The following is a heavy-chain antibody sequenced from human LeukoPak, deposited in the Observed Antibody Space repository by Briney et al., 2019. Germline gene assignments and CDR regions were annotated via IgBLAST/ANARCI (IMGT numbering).Heavy chain of an antibody. CDR2: IKVGGSET. CDR3: VRGGRSLDT. Sequence: GGSLRLSCVASGFTFSAYWISWVRQAPGKGPEWVANIKVGGSETHYVDSVKGRFTTSRDDAKTSLYLQINSLRAEDTAIYYCVRGGRSLDTWGQGTRVTVSS. J-gene: IGHJ5*02. CDR1: GFTFSAYW. V-gene: IGHV3-7*01. D-gene: IGHD2-15*01.